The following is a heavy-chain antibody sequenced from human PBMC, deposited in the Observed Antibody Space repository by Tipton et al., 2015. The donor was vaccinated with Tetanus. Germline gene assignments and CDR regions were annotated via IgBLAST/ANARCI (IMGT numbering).Heavy chain of an antibody. V-gene: IGHV4-59*01. Sequence: TLSLTCTVSGGSISSYYWSWIRQPPGKGLEWIGYIYYSGSTNYNPSLKSRVTISVDTSKNQFSLKLSSVTAADTAVYYCATSTGYSSSWYGPHYYYYYGMDVRGQGTTVTVSS. CDR3: ATSTGYSSSWYGPHYYYYYGMDV. D-gene: IGHD6-13*01. CDR2: IYYSGST. J-gene: IGHJ6*02. CDR1: GGSISSYY.